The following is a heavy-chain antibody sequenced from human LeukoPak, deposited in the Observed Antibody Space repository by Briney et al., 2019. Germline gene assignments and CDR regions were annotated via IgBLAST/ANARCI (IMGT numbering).Heavy chain of an antibody. CDR3: ARDFIRGSSFAYRLLES. CDR2: INPNSGGT. Sequence: ASVKVSCKTSGYTFIDYYVHWMRKAPGQGLEWLGWINPNSGGTSNAQMLQGRVTLTRDTSINTAYMELRRLTSDDTAVYYCARDFIRGSSFAYRLLESWGQGTLVIVSS. V-gene: IGHV1-2*02. CDR1: GYTFIDYY. D-gene: IGHD5-18*01. J-gene: IGHJ4*02.